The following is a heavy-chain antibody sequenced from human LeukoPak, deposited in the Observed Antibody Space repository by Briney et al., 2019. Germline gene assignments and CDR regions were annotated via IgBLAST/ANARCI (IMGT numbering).Heavy chain of an antibody. D-gene: IGHD3-10*01. CDR3: ARVPYGSGFYYYMDV. V-gene: IGHV1-18*01. CDR2: ISAYNGNT. CDR1: GYTFTSYG. Sequence: GASVKVSCKASGYTFTSYGISWVRQAPGQGLEWMGWISAYNGNTNYAQKFQGRVTITTDESTSTAYMELSSLRSEDTAVYYCARVPYGSGFYYYMDVWGKGTTVTVSS. J-gene: IGHJ6*03.